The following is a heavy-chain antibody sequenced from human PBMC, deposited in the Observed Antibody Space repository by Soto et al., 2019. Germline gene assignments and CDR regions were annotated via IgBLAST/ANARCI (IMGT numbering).Heavy chain of an antibody. V-gene: IGHV3-33*01. CDR3: ARVPXVTXVFFDY. D-gene: IGHD4-17*01. J-gene: IGHJ4*02. Sequence: QVQLVESGGGVVQPGRSLRLSCAASGFTFSSYGMHWVRQAPGKGLEWVAVIWYDGSNKYYADSVKGRFTISRDNSKNTLYLQMNSLRAEDTAVYYCARVPXVTXVFFDYWGQGTLVTVSS. CDR1: GFTFSSYG. CDR2: IWYDGSNK.